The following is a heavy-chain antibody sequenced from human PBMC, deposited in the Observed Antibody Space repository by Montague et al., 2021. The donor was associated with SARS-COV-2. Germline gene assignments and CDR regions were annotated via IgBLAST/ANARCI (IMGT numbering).Heavy chain of an antibody. Sequence: CAASGFTFSSYWMSWVRQAPGKGLEWVANIKQDGSEKYYVDSVKXXFTISRDNAKNSLYLQMNSLRAEDTAVYYCARDGFGELSSYYYYGMDVWGQGTTVTVSS. CDR3: ARDGFGELSSYYYYGMDV. J-gene: IGHJ6*02. V-gene: IGHV3-7*01. CDR1: GFTFSSYW. CDR2: IKQDGSEK. D-gene: IGHD3-10*01.